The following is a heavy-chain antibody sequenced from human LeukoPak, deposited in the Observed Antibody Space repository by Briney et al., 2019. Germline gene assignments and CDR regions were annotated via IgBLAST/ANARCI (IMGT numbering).Heavy chain of an antibody. D-gene: IGHD2-2*01. CDR3: ARAGVRGYQQKGFDY. J-gene: IGHJ4*02. CDR1: GGSFSGYY. Sequence: SETLSLTCAVYGGSFSGYYWSWIRQPPGKGLEWIGEINHSGSTNYNPSPKSRVTISVDTSKNQFFLKLSSVTAADTAVYYCARAGVRGYQQKGFDYWGQGTLVTVSS. V-gene: IGHV4-34*01. CDR2: INHSGST.